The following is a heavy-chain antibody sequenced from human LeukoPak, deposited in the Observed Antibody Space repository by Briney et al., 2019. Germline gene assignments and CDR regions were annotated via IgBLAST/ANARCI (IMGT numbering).Heavy chain of an antibody. Sequence: PGGSLRLSCTASGFTFSNYWMSWVRQAPGKGLEWVANIKEDGSGKFYVDSVKGRFTISRDNAKNSLYLQMNSLRAEDTAVYYCAKSGLNRFDYWGQGTLVTVSS. CDR2: IKEDGSGK. V-gene: IGHV3-7*03. D-gene: IGHD2-15*01. CDR1: GFTFSNYW. J-gene: IGHJ4*02. CDR3: AKSGLNRFDY.